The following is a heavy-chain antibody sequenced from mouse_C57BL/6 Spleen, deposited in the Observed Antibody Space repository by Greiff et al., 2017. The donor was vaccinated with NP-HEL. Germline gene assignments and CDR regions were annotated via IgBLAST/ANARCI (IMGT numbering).Heavy chain of an antibody. D-gene: IGHD4-1*01. CDR2: ISSGRSYT. Sequence: EVQLVESGGDLVKPGGSLKLSCAASGFTFSSYGMSWVRQTPDKRLEWVATISSGRSYTYYPDSVKGRFTISRDNAKNTLYLQMSSLKSEDTAMYYCARQGTGKGSYYFDYWGQGTTLTVSS. CDR1: GFTFSSYG. V-gene: IGHV5-6*01. CDR3: ARQGTGKGSYYFDY. J-gene: IGHJ2*01.